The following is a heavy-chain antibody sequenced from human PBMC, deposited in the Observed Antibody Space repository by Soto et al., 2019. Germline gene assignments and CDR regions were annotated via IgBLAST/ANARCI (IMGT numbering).Heavy chain of an antibody. V-gene: IGHV3-23*01. CDR2: ISGRGAST. CDR3: AKFCITIFGVWSCYYMDV. J-gene: IGHJ6*03. D-gene: IGHD3-3*01. Sequence: EVQLLESGGGLVQPGGSLRLSCAASGFTFSSYAMSWVRQAPGKGLQWVSAISGRGASTYYADSVKGRFTISRHNAKNTLYLQMNSLRAEDTAVYYCAKFCITIFGVWSCYYMDVWGKGTTVTVSS. CDR1: GFTFSSYA.